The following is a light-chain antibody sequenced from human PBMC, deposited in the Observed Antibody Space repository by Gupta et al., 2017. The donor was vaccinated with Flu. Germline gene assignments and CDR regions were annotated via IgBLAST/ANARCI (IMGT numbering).Light chain of an antibody. V-gene: IGKV3-15*01. CDR1: QSVSSK. CDR2: GAS. J-gene: IGKJ1*01. Sequence: EIVLTQSPFTLSLSPGERATLSCRASQSVSSKLAWYQQKPGQAPRLLIYGASTMYTGIPARFGGSGFGRELSLTISIRQTEDFAGYYCQLDNNWHPWTFGQGTKLEIK. CDR3: QLDNNWHPWT.